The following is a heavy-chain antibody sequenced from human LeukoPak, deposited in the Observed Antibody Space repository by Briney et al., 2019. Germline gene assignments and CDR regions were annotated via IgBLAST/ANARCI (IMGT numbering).Heavy chain of an antibody. J-gene: IGHJ6*03. CDR1: GFTFSSYS. D-gene: IGHD2-8*01. CDR3: AKYMCDPGVTAPPRCYYYMDV. Sequence: QSGGSLRLSCAASGFTFSSYSMSWVRQAPGKGLEWVSAISGSGGSTYYADSVKGRFTISRDNSKNTLYLQMNSLKAEDTAVYYCAKYMCDPGVTAPPRCYYYMDVWGKGTTVTVSS. CDR2: ISGSGGST. V-gene: IGHV3-23*01.